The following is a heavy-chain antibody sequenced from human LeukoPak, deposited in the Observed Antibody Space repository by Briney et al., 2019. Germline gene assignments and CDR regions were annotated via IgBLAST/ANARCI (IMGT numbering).Heavy chain of an antibody. D-gene: IGHD3-22*01. Sequence: PSETLSLTCTVSGYSISSGYYWGWIRQPPGKGLEWIGSIYHSGSTYYNPSLKSRVTISVDTSKNQFSLKLSSVTAADTAVYYCAREKDSSGCLDCWGQGTLVTVSS. J-gene: IGHJ4*02. CDR3: AREKDSSGCLDC. CDR2: IYHSGST. CDR1: GYSISSGYY. V-gene: IGHV4-38-2*02.